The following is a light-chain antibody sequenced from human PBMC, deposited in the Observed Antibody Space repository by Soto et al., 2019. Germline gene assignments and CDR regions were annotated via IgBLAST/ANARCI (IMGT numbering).Light chain of an antibody. V-gene: IGKV4-1*01. Sequence: DIVMTQSPDSLAVSLGERATINCKSSQSVLYSSNNKNYIAWYQQRPGQTPSLLIYGASTRATGIPDRFSGSGSGTHFTLTISRLEPGDFAVYYCQHFGGTTFTFGQGTQLEIK. CDR2: GAS. CDR3: QHFGGTTFT. J-gene: IGKJ5*01. CDR1: QSVLYSSNNKNY.